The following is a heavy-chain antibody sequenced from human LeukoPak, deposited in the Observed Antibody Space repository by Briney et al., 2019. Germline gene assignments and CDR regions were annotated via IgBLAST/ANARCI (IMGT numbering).Heavy chain of an antibody. V-gene: IGHV1-3*01. Sequence: ASVKVSCKASGYTFTSYAMHWVRQAPGQRLEWMGWINAGNGNTKYSQKFQGRVTITRDTSASTAYMELSSLRSEDTAVYYCARSLLWFGEFDYWGQGTLVTVPS. CDR1: GYTFTSYA. CDR2: INAGNGNT. J-gene: IGHJ4*02. CDR3: ARSLLWFGEFDY. D-gene: IGHD3-10*01.